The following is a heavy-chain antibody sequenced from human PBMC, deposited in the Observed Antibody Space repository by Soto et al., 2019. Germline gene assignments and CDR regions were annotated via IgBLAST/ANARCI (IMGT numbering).Heavy chain of an antibody. V-gene: IGHV3-21*02. Sequence: EVQLVESGGGLVKPGGSLRLSCAASGLTFSSYSMNWVRQAPEKGLEWVSSISSGSTYIYYADSVKGRFTISRDNAKNSLYLQMNSLRAEDTAVYSCARVQGYCSGGSCYSNYYMDVWGKGTTVTVSS. CDR3: ARVQGYCSGGSCYSNYYMDV. CDR1: GLTFSSYS. CDR2: ISSGSTYI. D-gene: IGHD2-15*01. J-gene: IGHJ6*03.